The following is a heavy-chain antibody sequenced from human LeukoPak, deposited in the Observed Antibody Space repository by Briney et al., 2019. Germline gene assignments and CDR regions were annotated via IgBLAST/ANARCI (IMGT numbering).Heavy chain of an antibody. CDR3: ARAPTAAGYSYGYFDY. V-gene: IGHV4-59*01. D-gene: IGHD5-18*01. CDR1: GGSISNYY. CDR2: IYHSGST. Sequence: SETLSLTCTVSGGSISNYYWSWIRQPPGKGLQWIGYIYHSGSTNYNPSLKSRVTISVDTSKNQFSLKLNSVTAADTAVYYCARAPTAAGYSYGYFDYWGQGTLVTVSS. J-gene: IGHJ4*02.